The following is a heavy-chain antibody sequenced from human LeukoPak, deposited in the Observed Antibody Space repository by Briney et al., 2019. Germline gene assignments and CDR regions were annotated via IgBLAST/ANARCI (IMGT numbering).Heavy chain of an antibody. CDR2: ISAGNGNT. V-gene: IGHV1-3*01. Sequence: ASVKVSCKASGYTFTSYAIHWVRQAPGQRLEWMGWISAGNGNTKYSQNFQGRVTFISNTSATTAFMELSSLRSEDTAVYYCARNWFDPWGQGTLVTVSS. J-gene: IGHJ5*02. CDR3: ARNWFDP. CDR1: GYTFTSYA.